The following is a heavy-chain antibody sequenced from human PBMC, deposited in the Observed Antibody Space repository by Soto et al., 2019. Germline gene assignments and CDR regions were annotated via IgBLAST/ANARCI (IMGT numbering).Heavy chain of an antibody. CDR3: ARLFEESFSNGFYRYYFYMVV. D-gene: IGHD3-3*01. CDR1: GYSFTSYW. Sequence: GESLKISCKGSGYSFTSYWIGWVRQMPGKGLEWMGIIYPGDSDTRYSPSFQGQVTISADKSISTAYLQWSSLKASDTAMYYCARLFEESFSNGFYRYYFYMVVWGKGTTVTVSS. V-gene: IGHV5-51*01. CDR2: IYPGDSDT. J-gene: IGHJ6*03.